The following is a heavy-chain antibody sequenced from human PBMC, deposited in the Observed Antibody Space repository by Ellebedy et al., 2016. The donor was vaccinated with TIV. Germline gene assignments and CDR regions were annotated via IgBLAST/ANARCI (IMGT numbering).Heavy chain of an antibody. Sequence: GGSLRLSCATSGFTFSNYWMTWVRQAPGKGLEWVANIKQDGSEKSYVDSVKGRFSISRDNAKNSLYLQMNSLTDEDTAVYYCARDQWLGRAYYFDSWGQGTLVTVSS. J-gene: IGHJ4*02. CDR1: GFTFSNYW. D-gene: IGHD6-19*01. V-gene: IGHV3-7*01. CDR3: ARDQWLGRAYYFDS. CDR2: IKQDGSEK.